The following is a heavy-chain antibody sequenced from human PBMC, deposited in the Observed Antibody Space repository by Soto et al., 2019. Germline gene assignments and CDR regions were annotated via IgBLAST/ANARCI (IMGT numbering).Heavy chain of an antibody. J-gene: IGHJ3*02. CDR1: GGSISSYY. CDR3: ASQRTYDFCSGYYSAFDI. D-gene: IGHD3-3*01. V-gene: IGHV4-59*01. CDR2: IYYSGST. Sequence: SETLSLTCTVSGGSISSYYWSWIRQPPGKGLEWIGYIYYSGSTNYNPSLKSRVTISVDTSKNQFSLKLSSVTAADTAVHYCASQRTYDFCSGYYSAFDIWGQGTMVTVSS.